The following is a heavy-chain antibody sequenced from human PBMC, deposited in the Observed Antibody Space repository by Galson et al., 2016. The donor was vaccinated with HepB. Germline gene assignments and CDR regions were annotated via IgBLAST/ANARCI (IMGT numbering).Heavy chain of an antibody. D-gene: IGHD3-10*01. CDR3: VKNRVPLVRRVGIDWFDP. J-gene: IGHJ5*02. Sequence: SLRLSCAASGFAFSTFGMHWVRHAPGTGLEYVSGISSNGISTYYADSVKGRYTISRDNSRSTLFLHMNSLRVEDTAVFYCVKNRVPLVRRVGIDWFDPWGQGTLVTVSS. CDR1: GFAFSTFG. CDR2: ISSNGIST. V-gene: IGHV3-64D*06.